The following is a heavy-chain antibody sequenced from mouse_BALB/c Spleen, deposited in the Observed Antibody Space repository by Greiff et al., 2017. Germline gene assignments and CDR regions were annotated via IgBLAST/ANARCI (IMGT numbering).Heavy chain of an antibody. CDR2: IYWDDDK. V-gene: IGHV8-12*01. Sequence: ESGPGILQPSQTLSLTCSFSGFSLSTSGMGVSWIRQPSGKGLEWLAHIYWDDDKRYNPSLKSRLTISKDTSRNQVFLKITSVDTADTATYYCARSPTVVAPYFDYWGQGTTLTVSS. D-gene: IGHD1-1*01. J-gene: IGHJ2*01. CDR1: GFSLSTSGMG. CDR3: ARSPTVVAPYFDY.